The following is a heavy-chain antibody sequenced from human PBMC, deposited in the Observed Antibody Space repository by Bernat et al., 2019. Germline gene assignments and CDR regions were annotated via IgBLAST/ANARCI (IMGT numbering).Heavy chain of an antibody. D-gene: IGHD3-16*01. J-gene: IGHJ4*02. V-gene: IGHV1-18*01. Sequence: QVQLVQSGAEVKKPGASVKVSCKASGYTFTNYAVTWVRQAPGQGLEWMGWISAYNGNRNYAQNFQGRVTMTTDTSTNTAYMERRSLRSDDTALYYCARGGGVTPFDYWGQGALVTVSS. CDR3: ARGGGVTPFDY. CDR2: ISAYNGNR. CDR1: GYTFTNYA.